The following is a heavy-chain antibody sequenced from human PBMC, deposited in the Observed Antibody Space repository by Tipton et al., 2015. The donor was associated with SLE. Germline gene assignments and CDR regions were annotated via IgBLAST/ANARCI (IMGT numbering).Heavy chain of an antibody. CDR2: IYTSGSS. CDR1: SGSISSGSYS. J-gene: IGHJ3*02. CDR3: ARGTAKYQLILSVGFGM. V-gene: IGHV4-61*02. Sequence: LRLSCTVSSGSISSGSYSWSWVRQPAGKKLEWIGRIYTSGSSTYNPSLKSRVTISVDTPKNQFSLKLTSGTAADTAVYYCARGTAKYQLILSVGFGMWGQGTMVTGTS. D-gene: IGHD2-2*01.